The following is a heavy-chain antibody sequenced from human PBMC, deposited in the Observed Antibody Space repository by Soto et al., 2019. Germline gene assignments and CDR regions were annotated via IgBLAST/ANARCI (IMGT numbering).Heavy chain of an antibody. J-gene: IGHJ5*02. Sequence: GESLKISCKGSGYSFTSYWISWVRQMPGKGLEWMGRIDPSDSYTNYSPSFQGHVTISADKSISTAYLQWSSLKASDTAMYYCARRSSGCDLYSSSWVDWFDPWGQGTLVTVSS. V-gene: IGHV5-10-1*01. CDR3: ARRSSGCDLYSSSWVDWFDP. CDR1: GYSFTSYW. D-gene: IGHD6-13*01. CDR2: IDPSDSYT.